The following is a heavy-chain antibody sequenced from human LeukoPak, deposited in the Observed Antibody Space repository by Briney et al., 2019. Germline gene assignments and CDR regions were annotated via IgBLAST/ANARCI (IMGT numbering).Heavy chain of an antibody. CDR1: GFTFSSFG. Sequence: GGSLRLSCVGSGFTFSSFGLYWVRQAPGKGLEWVAVISNDGSYKFYADSVKGRITISRDNSKNTLYLEMNSPRGEDTAVYYCAKDPVGRRWFLDQWGRGTLVTVSS. CDR2: ISNDGSYK. D-gene: IGHD4-23*01. V-gene: IGHV3-30*18. J-gene: IGHJ4*02. CDR3: AKDPVGRRWFLDQ.